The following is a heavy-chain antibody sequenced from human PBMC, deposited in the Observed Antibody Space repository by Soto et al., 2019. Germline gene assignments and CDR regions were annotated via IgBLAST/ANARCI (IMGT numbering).Heavy chain of an antibody. D-gene: IGHD1-7*01. CDR1: GDNFGSKW. CDR2: IYPGDSDT. V-gene: IGHV5-51*01. CDR3: ARRAGTITNSYYYYFDV. J-gene: IGHJ6*03. Sequence: PGESLKISCKGSGDNFGSKWIGWVRQMPGKGLEWMGIIYPGDSDTRYSPSFQGQVTISADKSINTAYLQWSSLKASDTAMYYCARRAGTITNSYYYYFDVWAKGTTVTVSS.